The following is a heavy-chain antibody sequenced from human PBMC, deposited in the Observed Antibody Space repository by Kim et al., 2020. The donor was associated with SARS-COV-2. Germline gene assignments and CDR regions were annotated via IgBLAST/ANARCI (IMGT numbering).Heavy chain of an antibody. Sequence: ASVKVSCKASGYTFTGYYMHWVRQAPGQGLEWMGRINPNSGGTNYAQKFQGRVTMTRDTSISTAYMELSRLRSDDPAVYYCARDSSIFGVVITPLSYYYGMDVWGQGTTVTVSS. V-gene: IGHV1-2*06. CDR2: INPNSGGT. CDR1: GYTFTGYY. CDR3: ARDSSIFGVVITPLSYYYGMDV. D-gene: IGHD3-3*01. J-gene: IGHJ6*02.